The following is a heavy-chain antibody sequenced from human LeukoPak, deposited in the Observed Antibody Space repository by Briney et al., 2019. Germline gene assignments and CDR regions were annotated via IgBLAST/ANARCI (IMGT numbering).Heavy chain of an antibody. V-gene: IGHV4-30-4*08. CDR2: IYYSGST. J-gene: IGHJ4*02. Sequence: SQTLSLTXTVSGGSISSGDYYWSRIRQPPGKGLEWIGYIYYSGSTYYNPSLKSRVTISVDTSNNQFSLKLSSVTAADTAVYYCARASFAPGGGDYWGQGTLVTVSS. CDR1: GGSISSGDYY. CDR3: ARASFAPGGGDY. D-gene: IGHD3-10*01.